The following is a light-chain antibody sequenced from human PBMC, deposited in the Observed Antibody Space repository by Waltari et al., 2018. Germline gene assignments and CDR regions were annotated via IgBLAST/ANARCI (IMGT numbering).Light chain of an antibody. CDR3: ETWDSSLNTVI. CDR1: IGNNY. J-gene: IGLJ2*01. CDR2: ENN. V-gene: IGLV1-51*02. Sequence: QSVLTQPPSVSAAPGPKVTISCSGTIGNNYVSWYHQLPGTAPKLLIYENNKRPSGIPHRFSASKSGTSATLGITGLQTGDEGDYYCETWDSSLNTVIFGEGTKLTVL.